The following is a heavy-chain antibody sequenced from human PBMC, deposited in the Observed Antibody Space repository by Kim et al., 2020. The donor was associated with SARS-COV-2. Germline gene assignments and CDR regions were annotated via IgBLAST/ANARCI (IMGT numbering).Heavy chain of an antibody. Sequence: SETLSLTCTVSGGSISSYYWSWIRQPPGKGLEWIGYIYYSGSTNYNPSLKSRVTISVDTSKNQFSLKLSSVTAADTAVYYCARVNYYGSHFDYWGQGTLVTVSS. CDR3: ARVNYYGSHFDY. V-gene: IGHV4-59*01. CDR2: IYYSGST. J-gene: IGHJ4*02. D-gene: IGHD3-10*01. CDR1: GGSISSYY.